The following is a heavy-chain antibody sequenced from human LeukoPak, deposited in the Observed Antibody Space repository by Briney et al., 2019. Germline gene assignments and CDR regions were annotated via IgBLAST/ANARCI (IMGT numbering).Heavy chain of an antibody. CDR1: AGSISGYY. CDR3: ARFYTNWFDP. Sequence: PSETLSLTCTVSAGSISGYYWTWIRQPAGKGLEWIGYIYYSGSTNYNPSLKSRVTISVDTSKNQFSLKLSSVTAADTAVYYCARFYTNWFDPWGQGTLVTVSS. J-gene: IGHJ5*02. D-gene: IGHD2/OR15-2a*01. CDR2: IYYSGST. V-gene: IGHV4-59*01.